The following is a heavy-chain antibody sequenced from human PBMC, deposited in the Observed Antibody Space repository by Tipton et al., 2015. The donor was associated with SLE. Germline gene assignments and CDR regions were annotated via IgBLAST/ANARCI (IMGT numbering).Heavy chain of an antibody. Sequence: SLRLSCLASGFRVSTFWVSWIRQAPGKGLEWGANIKQDEGEKHYVDSVKGRFSISRDNAKNSVYLEMNSLRAEDTAVYYCVRSPPGSLDVWGQGTTVTVSS. CDR1: GFRVSTFW. D-gene: IGHD7-27*01. CDR3: VRSPPGSLDV. J-gene: IGHJ6*02. CDR2: IKQDEGEK. V-gene: IGHV3-7*01.